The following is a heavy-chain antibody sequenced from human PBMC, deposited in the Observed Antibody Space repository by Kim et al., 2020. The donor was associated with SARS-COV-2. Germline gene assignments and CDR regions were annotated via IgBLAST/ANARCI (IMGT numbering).Heavy chain of an antibody. D-gene: IGHD3-3*01. CDR2: ISYDGSNK. V-gene: IGHV3-30*04. Sequence: GGSLRLSCAASGFTFSSYAMHWVRQAPGKGLEWVAVISYDGSNKYYADSVKGRFTISRDNSKNTLYLQMNSLRAEDTAVYYCARDGSGPGDLESWFDPWGQGTLVTVSS. CDR3: ARDGSGPGDLESWFDP. CDR1: GFTFSSYA. J-gene: IGHJ5*02.